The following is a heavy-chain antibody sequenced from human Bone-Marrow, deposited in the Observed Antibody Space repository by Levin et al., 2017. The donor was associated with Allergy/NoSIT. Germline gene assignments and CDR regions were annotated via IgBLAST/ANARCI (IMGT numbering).Heavy chain of an antibody. CDR3: AKGLRYYDFWSGYPAVDY. CDR1: GFTFSSYG. J-gene: IGHJ4*02. CDR2: ISYDGSNK. Sequence: GGSLRLSCAASGFTFSSYGMHWVRQAPGKGLEWVAVISYDGSNKYYADSVKGRFTISRDNSKNTLYLQMNSLRAEDTAVYYCAKGLRYYDFWSGYPAVDYWGQGTLVTVSS. D-gene: IGHD3-3*01. V-gene: IGHV3-30*18.